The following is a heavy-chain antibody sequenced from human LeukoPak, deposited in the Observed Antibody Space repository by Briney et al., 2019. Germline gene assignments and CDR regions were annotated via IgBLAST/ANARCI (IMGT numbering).Heavy chain of an antibody. CDR1: GGSISSSSYY. Sequence: SETLSLTSTVSGGSISSSSYYWGWIRQPPGKGLEWIGTIYYTGSTYYNPSLKSRVTISIDTSKNQFSLRLSSVTAADTAVYFCARASNYFDILYWGQGTLVTVSS. CDR3: ARASNYFDILY. CDR2: IYYTGST. D-gene: IGHD3-22*01. V-gene: IGHV4-39*01. J-gene: IGHJ4*02.